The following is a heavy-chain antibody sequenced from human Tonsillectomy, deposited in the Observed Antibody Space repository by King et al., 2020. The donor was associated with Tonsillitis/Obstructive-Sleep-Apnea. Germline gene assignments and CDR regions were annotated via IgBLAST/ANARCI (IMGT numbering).Heavy chain of an antibody. CDR1: GYTFTGYY. CDR3: ARSDYDFWSGRQNYAFDI. D-gene: IGHD3-3*01. CDR2: INPSSGGT. V-gene: IGHV1-2*04. Sequence: VQLVQSGAEVMKPGASVKVSCRASGYTFTGYYIYWVRQAPGQGLEWMGWINPSSGGTNYAQKFQGWVTMTRDMSISTAYMELSRLRSDDTAVYYCARSDYDFWSGRQNYAFDIWGQGTMVTVSS. J-gene: IGHJ3*02.